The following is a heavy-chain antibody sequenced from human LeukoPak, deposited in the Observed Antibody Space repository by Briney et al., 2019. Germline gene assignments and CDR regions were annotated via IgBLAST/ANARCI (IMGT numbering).Heavy chain of an antibody. V-gene: IGHV4-39*01. Sequence: PSETLSLTCTVSGGSISTSNYYWGWIRQPPGKGLEWIGNIFYSGSTYYSPSLRSRVTISVDTSKNQFSLKLSSVTAADTAVYYCARQRSSGWYFDYWGQGTLVTVSS. D-gene: IGHD6-19*01. CDR3: ARQRSSGWYFDY. CDR2: IFYSGST. J-gene: IGHJ4*02. CDR1: GGSISTSNYY.